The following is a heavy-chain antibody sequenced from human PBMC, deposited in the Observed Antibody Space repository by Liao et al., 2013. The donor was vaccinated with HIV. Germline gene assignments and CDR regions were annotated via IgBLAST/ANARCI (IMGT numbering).Heavy chain of an antibody. J-gene: IGHJ6*03. CDR1: GGSISSGSYY. V-gene: IGHV4-61*02. Sequence: QVQLQESGPGLVKPSQTLSLTCTVSGGSISSGSYYWSWIRQPAGKGLEWIGRIYTSGSTNYNPSLKSRVTISVDTSKNQFSLKLSSVTAADTAVYYCARSVWRAAAGSVGYYYYYYMDVWGKGTTVTVSS. D-gene: IGHD6-13*01. CDR2: IYTSGST. CDR3: ARSVWRAAAGSVGYYYYYYMDV.